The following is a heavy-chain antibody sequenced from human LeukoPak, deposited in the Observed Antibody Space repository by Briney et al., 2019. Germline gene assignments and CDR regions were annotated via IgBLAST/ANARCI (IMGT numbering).Heavy chain of an antibody. CDR3: ARDRVVVAATRYYYYGMDV. D-gene: IGHD2-15*01. CDR1: GGSISSYY. J-gene: IGHJ6*02. V-gene: IGHV4-59*01. CDR2: IYYSGST. Sequence: SETLSLTCTVSGGSISSYYWSWIRQPPGKGLEWIGYIYYSGSTNYNPSLKSRVTISVDTSKNQFSLKLSSVTAADTAVYYCARDRVVVAATRYYYYGMDVWGQGTTVTVPS.